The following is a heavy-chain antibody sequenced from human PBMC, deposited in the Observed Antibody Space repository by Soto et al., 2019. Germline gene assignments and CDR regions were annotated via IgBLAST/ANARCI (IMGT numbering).Heavy chain of an antibody. Sequence: QVQLQESGPGLVKPSETLSLTCTVSGGSISSYYYSWIRQPPGKGLEWIGYIYNSGSTKYNPSLESRVTISADTSKNQFSLKLTSVTSADTAVYYCVRRGRLFEWFSMDVWGRGTTVTVSS. CDR3: VRRGRLFEWFSMDV. V-gene: IGHV4-59*01. CDR2: IYNSGST. J-gene: IGHJ6*03. CDR1: GGSISSYY. D-gene: IGHD3-3*01.